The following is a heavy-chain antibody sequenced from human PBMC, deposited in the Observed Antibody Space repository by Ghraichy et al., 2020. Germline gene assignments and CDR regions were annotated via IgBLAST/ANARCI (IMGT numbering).Heavy chain of an antibody. D-gene: IGHD6-19*01. V-gene: IGHV4-39*01. J-gene: IGHJ4*02. Sequence: SETLSLTCTVSGGSISSSSYYWGWIRQPPGKGLEWIGSIYYSGSTYYNPSLKSRVTISVDTSKNQFSLKLSSVTAADTAVYYCARHSPRELAGIYFDYWGQGTLVTVSS. CDR3: ARHSPRELAGIYFDY. CDR2: IYYSGST. CDR1: GGSISSSSYY.